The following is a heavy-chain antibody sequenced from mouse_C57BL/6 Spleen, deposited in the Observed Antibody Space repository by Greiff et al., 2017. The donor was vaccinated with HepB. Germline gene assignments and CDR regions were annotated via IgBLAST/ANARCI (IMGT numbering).Heavy chain of an antibody. CDR3: ARVDDGYYVDYAMDY. D-gene: IGHD2-3*01. CDR2: ISDGGSYT. J-gene: IGHJ4*01. Sequence: VKLVESGGGLVKPGGSLKLSCAASGFTFSSYAMSWVRQTPEKRLEWVATISDGGSYTYYPDNVKGRFTISRDNAKNNLYLQMSHLKSEDTAMYYCARVDDGYYVDYAMDYWGQGTSVTVSS. V-gene: IGHV5-4*03. CDR1: GFTFSSYA.